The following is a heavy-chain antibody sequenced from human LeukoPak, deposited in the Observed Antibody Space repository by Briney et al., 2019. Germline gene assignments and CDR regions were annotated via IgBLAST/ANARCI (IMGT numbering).Heavy chain of an antibody. D-gene: IGHD6-13*01. V-gene: IGHV4-61*02. Sequence: SETLSLTCSVSGGSISSGRYYWSWLRQPAGKGLAWIGRIYTSGSTNYNPSLESRTNISADATKNQFSLKLMSVTAADTAVYYCARDPPGYSSSWYAFEIWGQGTMVTVSS. CDR2: IYTSGST. J-gene: IGHJ3*02. CDR3: ARDPPGYSSSWYAFEI. CDR1: GGSISSGRYY.